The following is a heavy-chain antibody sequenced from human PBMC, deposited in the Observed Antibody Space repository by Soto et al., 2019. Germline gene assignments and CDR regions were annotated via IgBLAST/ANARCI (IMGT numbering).Heavy chain of an antibody. CDR2: IWYDGSNE. V-gene: IGHV3-33*01. J-gene: IGHJ5*02. Sequence: GGSLRLSCAASGSSFSSYGMHWARQAPGKGLEWVAVIWYDGSNEYYADSVKGRFIISRDNSKNTLYLQMNSLRAEDTAVYYCARNPGLPNWFDPWGQGTLVTVS. CDR3: ARNPGLPNWFDP. CDR1: GSSFSSYG.